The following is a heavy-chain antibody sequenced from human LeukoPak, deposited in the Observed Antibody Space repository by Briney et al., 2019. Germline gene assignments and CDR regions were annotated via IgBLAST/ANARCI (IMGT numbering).Heavy chain of an antibody. J-gene: IGHJ4*02. CDR1: GFTFSSYD. Sequence: GGSLRLSCAASGFTFSSYDMSWVRQAPGKGLEWVSDISCSGSSIYYADSVKGRFTISRDNAKTSLYLQMNSLRAEDTAVYYCARDRGVFSSWGQGTLVTVSS. CDR2: ISCSGSSI. V-gene: IGHV3-11*01. CDR3: ARDRGVFSS. D-gene: IGHD3-10*01.